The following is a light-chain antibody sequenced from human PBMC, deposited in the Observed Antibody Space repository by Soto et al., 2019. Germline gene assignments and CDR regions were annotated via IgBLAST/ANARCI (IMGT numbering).Light chain of an antibody. CDR1: SSDVGGYDF. V-gene: IGLV2-14*01. J-gene: IGLJ2*01. CDR3: SSYTTTNTHVI. CDR2: GVS. Sequence: QSVLTQPASVSGSPGQSITISCSGSSSDVGGYDFVSWYQHHPGKAPNLLIFGVSNRPSGVSDRFSGSKSGNTASLTIFGLRAEDEADYYCSSYTTTNTHVIFGGGTQLTVL.